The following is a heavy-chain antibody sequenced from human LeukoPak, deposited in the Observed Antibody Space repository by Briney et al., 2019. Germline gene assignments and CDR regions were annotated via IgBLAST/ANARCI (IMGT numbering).Heavy chain of an antibody. CDR3: AKNLAAAYYYYGMDV. CDR2: IIPIFGTA. J-gene: IGHJ6*02. Sequence: GASVTVSCKASGGTFSSYAISWVRQAPGQGLEWMGGIIPIFGTANYSQKFQGRVTITADESTSTDYMELSSLRSEDTAVYYCAKNLAAAYYYYGMDVWGQGTTVTVSS. V-gene: IGHV1-69*13. D-gene: IGHD2/OR15-2a*01. CDR1: GGTFSSYA.